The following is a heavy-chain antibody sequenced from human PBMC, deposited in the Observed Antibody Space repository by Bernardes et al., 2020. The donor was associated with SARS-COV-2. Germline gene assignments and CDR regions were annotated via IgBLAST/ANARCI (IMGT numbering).Heavy chain of an antibody. Sequence: SETLSLTCTVSGGSISSYYWSWIRQPPGKGLEWIGYIYYSGSTNYNPSLKSRVTISVDTSKNQFSLKLSSVTAADTAVYYCAKALGDYWGQGTLVTVSS. CDR1: GGSISSYY. J-gene: IGHJ4*02. CDR3: AKALGDY. V-gene: IGHV4-59*01. CDR2: IYYSGST.